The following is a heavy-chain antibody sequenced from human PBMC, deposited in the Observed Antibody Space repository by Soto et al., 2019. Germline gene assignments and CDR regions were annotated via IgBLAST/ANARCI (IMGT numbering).Heavy chain of an antibody. D-gene: IGHD2-2*01. CDR2: IYWDDDK. CDR3: ARRGNLSAALYQRRLYNWFDP. J-gene: IGHJ5*02. CDR1: GFSLSTSGVG. V-gene: IGHV2-5*02. Sequence: QITLKESGPTLVKPTQTLTLTCTFSGFSLSTSGVGVGWIXXXXGKALEWLALIYWDDDKRYSPSLKSRLTITKDTSKNQVVLTMTNMDPVDTATYYCARRGNLSAALYQRRLYNWFDPWGQGTLFTVSS.